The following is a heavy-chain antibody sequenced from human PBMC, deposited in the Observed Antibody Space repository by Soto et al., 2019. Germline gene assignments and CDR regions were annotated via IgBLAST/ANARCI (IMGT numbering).Heavy chain of an antibody. CDR1: GFTFRDYA. V-gene: IGHV3-49*04. D-gene: IGHD3-22*01. CDR3: TRGDSSGYYYKYFQH. J-gene: IGHJ1*01. Sequence: PGGSLRLSCTASGFTFRDYAMSWVRQAPGKGLEWVGFIRSKAYGGTTEYAASVKGRFTISRDDSKSIAYLQMNSLKTEDTAVYYCTRGDSSGYYYKYFQHWGQGTLVTVSS. CDR2: IRSKAYGGTT.